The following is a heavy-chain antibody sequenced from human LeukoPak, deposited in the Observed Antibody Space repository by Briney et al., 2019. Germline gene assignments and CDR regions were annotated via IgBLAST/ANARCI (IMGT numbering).Heavy chain of an antibody. J-gene: IGHJ4*02. V-gene: IGHV3-11*01. CDR1: GFTFSDYY. CDR3: ARDRSYSSSWRSYYFDC. D-gene: IGHD6-13*01. Sequence: GGSLRLSWAASGFTFSDYYMSWIRQAPGKGLEWVSYISSSGSTIYYADSVKGRFTISRDNAKNSLYPQMNSLRVEDTAVYYCARDRSYSSSWRSYYFDCWGQGTLVTVSS. CDR2: ISSSGSTI.